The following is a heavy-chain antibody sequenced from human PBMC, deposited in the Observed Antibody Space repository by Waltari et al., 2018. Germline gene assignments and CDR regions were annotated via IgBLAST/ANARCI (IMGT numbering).Heavy chain of an antibody. CDR2: VDPEDGET. D-gene: IGHD6-19*01. Sequence: EVQLVQSGAEVKKPGATVKISCKASGYTFTDYYMHWVQQAPGKGLGWMGRVDPEDGETIYAEKFQGRVTITADTSTDTAYMELSSLRSEDTAVYYCATDIAVAGTPYYYYYYMDVWGKGTTVTVSS. CDR3: ATDIAVAGTPYYYYYYMDV. J-gene: IGHJ6*03. V-gene: IGHV1-69-2*01. CDR1: GYTFTDYY.